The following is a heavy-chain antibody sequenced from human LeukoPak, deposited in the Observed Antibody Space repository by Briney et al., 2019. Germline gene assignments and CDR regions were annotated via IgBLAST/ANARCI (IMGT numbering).Heavy chain of an antibody. CDR1: GPSISSGYY. V-gene: IGHV4-38-2*02. Sequence: SESLSLTCTVSGPSISSGYYWGWIRQPPGKRLEWIGSIHHSGITYYNPSLKSRVTMSLDTSTNQFSLKLTPVTAADTAVYYCAREEYVAARPLDYWGQGTLVTVSS. CDR3: AREEYVAARPLDY. D-gene: IGHD6-6*01. CDR2: IHHSGIT. J-gene: IGHJ4*02.